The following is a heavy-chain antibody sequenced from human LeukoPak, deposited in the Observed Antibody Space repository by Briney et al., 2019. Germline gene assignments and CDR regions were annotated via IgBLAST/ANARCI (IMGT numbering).Heavy chain of an antibody. CDR3: ARRGINSVTKRAYDS. CDR2: VHHSATT. Sequence: SETLSLTCVVSGYSITAGYYWDWIRQSPGKGLEWLGSVHHSATTFPNPSLKSRLTISVDTSKNQFSLRLGSVTAADTAIYFCARRGINSVTKRAYDSWGQGTLVTVSP. CDR1: GYSITAGYY. V-gene: IGHV4-38-2*01. D-gene: IGHD4-17*01. J-gene: IGHJ4*02.